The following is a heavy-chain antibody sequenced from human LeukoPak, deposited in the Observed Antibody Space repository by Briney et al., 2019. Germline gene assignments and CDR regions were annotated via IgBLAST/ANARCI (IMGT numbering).Heavy chain of an antibody. CDR2: IYIDETI. V-gene: IGHV3-53*01. D-gene: IGHD3-16*01. J-gene: IGHJ4*02. CDR3: TGGNPRPFDY. Sequence: PGGSLRLSCAGSGLIVSTNYMTWVRQAPGQGPEWVSIIYIDETIYYADSVKGRFTISRDNSKNTVYLQMSSLTADDTATYFCTGGNPRPFDYWGQGTLVTVSS. CDR1: GLIVSTNY.